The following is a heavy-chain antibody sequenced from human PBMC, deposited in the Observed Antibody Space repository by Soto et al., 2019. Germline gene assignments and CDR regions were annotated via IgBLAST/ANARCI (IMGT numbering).Heavy chain of an antibody. V-gene: IGHV4-34*01. Sequence: TSETLSLTCAVYGGSFSCYYWSWIRQPPGKGLEWIGEINHSGSTNYNPSLKSRVTISVDTSKNQFSLKLSSVTAADTAVYYCAISGYSSGWYYFDYWGQGTLVTVSS. D-gene: IGHD6-19*01. CDR1: GGSFSCYY. CDR2: INHSGST. J-gene: IGHJ4*02. CDR3: AISGYSSGWYYFDY.